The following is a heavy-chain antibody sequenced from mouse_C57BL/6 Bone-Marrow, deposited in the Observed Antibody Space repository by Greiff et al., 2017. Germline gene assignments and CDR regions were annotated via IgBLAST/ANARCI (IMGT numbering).Heavy chain of an antibody. J-gene: IGHJ3*01. CDR1: GYAFSSYW. CDR2: IYPGDGDT. CDR3: ARGWDGYDGGFAY. D-gene: IGHD2-2*01. Sequence: QVQLQQSGAELVKPGASVKISCKASGYAFSSYWMNWVKQRPGKGLEWIGQIYPGDGDTNYNGKFKGKATLTADKSSSTAYMQLSSLASEDSAVYFCARGWDGYDGGFAYWGQGTLVTVTA. V-gene: IGHV1-80*01.